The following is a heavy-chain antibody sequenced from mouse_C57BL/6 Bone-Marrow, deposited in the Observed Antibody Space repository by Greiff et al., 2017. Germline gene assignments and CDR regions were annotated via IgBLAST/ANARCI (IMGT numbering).Heavy chain of an antibody. D-gene: IGHD1-1*01. CDR3: ARYYGRGYYAMDY. CDR1: GYSFTDYN. J-gene: IGHJ4*01. Sequence: VHVKQSGPELVKPGASVKISCKASGYSFTDYNMNWVKQSNGKSLEWIGVINPNYGTTSYNQKFKGKATLTVDQSSSTAYMQLNSLTSEDSAVYYCARYYGRGYYAMDYWGQGTSVTVSS. V-gene: IGHV1-39*01. CDR2: INPNYGTT.